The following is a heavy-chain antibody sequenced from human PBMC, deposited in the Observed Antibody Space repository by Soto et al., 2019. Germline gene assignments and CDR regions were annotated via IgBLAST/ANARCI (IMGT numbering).Heavy chain of an antibody. Sequence: QVQLQQWGAGLLKPSETLSLTCAVYGGSFSGYYWSWIRQPPGKGLEWIGEINHSGSTNYNPSLKSRVTISVDTSKNQFSLKLSSVTAADTAVYYCARVPLVVVVPAAAGYYMDVWGKGTTVTVSS. J-gene: IGHJ6*03. D-gene: IGHD2-2*01. CDR1: GGSFSGYY. V-gene: IGHV4-34*01. CDR2: INHSGST. CDR3: ARVPLVVVVPAAAGYYMDV.